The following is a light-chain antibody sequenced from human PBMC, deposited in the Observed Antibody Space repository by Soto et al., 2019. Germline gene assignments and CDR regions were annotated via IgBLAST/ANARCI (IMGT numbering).Light chain of an antibody. CDR3: QQRKNWPPIT. Sequence: DIVLTQSPGTLSLSPGETATLSCRASQNVDKFLAWYQQRPGQAPRLLIFDASNRAPGVPVRFSGSGSGTVFTLTIGSLEPEDSAVYFCQQRKNWPPITFGQGTRREIK. V-gene: IGKV3-11*01. CDR1: QNVDKF. CDR2: DAS. J-gene: IGKJ5*01.